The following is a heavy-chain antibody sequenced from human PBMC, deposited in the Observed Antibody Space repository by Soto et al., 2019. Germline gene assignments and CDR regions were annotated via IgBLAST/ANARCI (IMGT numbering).Heavy chain of an antibody. J-gene: IGHJ6*02. CDR3: ARHVFSSSWAPRRKPGYYYYYGMDV. V-gene: IGHV5-51*01. Sequence: PGESLKISCKGSGYSFTSYWIGWVRQMPGKGLEWMGIIYPGDSDTRYSPSFQGQVTISADKSISTAYLQWSSLKASDTAMYYCARHVFSSSWAPRRKPGYYYYYGMDVWGQGTTVTVSS. D-gene: IGHD6-13*01. CDR2: IYPGDSDT. CDR1: GYSFTSYW.